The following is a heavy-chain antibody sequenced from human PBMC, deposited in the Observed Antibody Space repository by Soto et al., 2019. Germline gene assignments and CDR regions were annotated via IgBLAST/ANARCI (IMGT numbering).Heavy chain of an antibody. J-gene: IGHJ6*02. CDR1: GGSFSGYY. CDR2: INHSGST. D-gene: IGHD2-2*01. CDR3: ARCPTRRYCSSTSRLKGVKYYYYGMDV. V-gene: IGHV4-34*01. Sequence: TLSLTCAVYGGSFSGYYWSWIRQPPGKGLEWIGEINHSGSTNYNPSLKSRVTISVDTSKNQFSLKLSSVTAADTAVYYCARCPTRRYCSSTSRLKGVKYYYYGMDVWGQGTTVTVSS.